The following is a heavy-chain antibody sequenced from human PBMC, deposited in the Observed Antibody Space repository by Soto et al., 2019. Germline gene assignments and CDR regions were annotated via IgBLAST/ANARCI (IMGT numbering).Heavy chain of an antibody. D-gene: IGHD2-8*01. V-gene: IGHV3-30-3*01. CDR2: ISYDGSNK. Sequence: SLRLSCAASGFTFSSYAMHWVRQAPGKGLEWVAVISYDGSNKYYADSVKGRFTISRDNSKNTLYLQMNSLRAEDTAVYYCARLVFAPHDYWGQGTLVTVSS. CDR3: ARLVFAPHDY. J-gene: IGHJ4*02. CDR1: GFTFSSYA.